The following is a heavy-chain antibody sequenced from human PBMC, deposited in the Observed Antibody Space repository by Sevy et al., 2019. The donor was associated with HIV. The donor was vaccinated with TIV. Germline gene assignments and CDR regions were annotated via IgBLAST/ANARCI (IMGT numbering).Heavy chain of an antibody. Sequence: GGSLRLSCAASGFTFSDYYMSWIRQAPGKGLEWVSYISSSGSTIYYADSVKGRFTISRDNAKNSLYLQMNSLRAEDTALYYCARVGRAAAATTYGMDVWGQGTTVTVSS. V-gene: IGHV3-11*01. J-gene: IGHJ6*02. D-gene: IGHD6-13*01. CDR1: GFTFSDYY. CDR3: ARVGRAAAATTYGMDV. CDR2: ISSSGSTI.